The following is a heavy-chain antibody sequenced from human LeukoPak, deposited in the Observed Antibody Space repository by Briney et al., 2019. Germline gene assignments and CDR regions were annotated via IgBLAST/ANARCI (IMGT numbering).Heavy chain of an antibody. Sequence: SETLSLTCAVYGGSFSGYYWSWIRPPPGKGLEWMGEINHSGSTNYNPSLKSRVTISVDTSKNSLSLGLSSVNAADTAVYYCARAARELLWFGDLLGNFDYWGQGTLVTVSS. CDR1: GGSFSGYY. J-gene: IGHJ4*02. D-gene: IGHD3-10*01. CDR3: ARAARELLWFGDLLGNFDY. CDR2: INHSGST. V-gene: IGHV4-34*01.